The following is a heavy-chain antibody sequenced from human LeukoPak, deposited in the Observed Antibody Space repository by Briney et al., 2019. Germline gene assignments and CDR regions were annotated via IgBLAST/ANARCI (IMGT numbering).Heavy chain of an antibody. CDR1: GGSISSYY. Sequence: SETLSLTCTVSGGSISSYYWSWIRQPPGKGLEWIGYIYYSGSTNYNPSLKSRVTISVDTSKNQFSLKLSSVTAADTAVYYCARGPAWVYWNLDYWGQGTLVTVSS. V-gene: IGHV4-59*01. CDR3: ARGPAWVYWNLDY. CDR2: IYYSGST. D-gene: IGHD1-1*01. J-gene: IGHJ4*02.